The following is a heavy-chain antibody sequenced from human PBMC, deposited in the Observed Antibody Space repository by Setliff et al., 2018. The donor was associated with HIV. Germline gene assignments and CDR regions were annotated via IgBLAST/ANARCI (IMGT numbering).Heavy chain of an antibody. D-gene: IGHD4-17*01. V-gene: IGHV3-53*01. CDR2: MYSGAGI. CDR3: ARVPRGDYAEN. CDR1: GFTFGDYA. J-gene: IGHJ4*02. Sequence: PGGSLRLSCTASGFTFGDYAMNWVRQAPGKGLEWVSIMYSGAGIYYADSVKGRFTTSRDSSKNTLYLQMNSLRAEDTAVYYCARVPRGDYAENWGQGTLVTVSS.